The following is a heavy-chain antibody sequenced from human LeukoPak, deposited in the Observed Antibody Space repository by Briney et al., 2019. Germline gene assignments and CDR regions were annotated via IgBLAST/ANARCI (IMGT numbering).Heavy chain of an antibody. J-gene: IGHJ6*03. Sequence: PGGSLRLSCAASGFTFSSYWMSWVRQAPGKGLEWVANIKQDGSEKYYVDSVKGRFTISRDNAKNSLYLQMNSLRAEDTAVYYCARVDLYYYYYMDVWGKGTTVTVSS. CDR3: ARVDLYYYYYMDV. CDR2: IKQDGSEK. V-gene: IGHV3-7*01. CDR1: GFTFSSYW.